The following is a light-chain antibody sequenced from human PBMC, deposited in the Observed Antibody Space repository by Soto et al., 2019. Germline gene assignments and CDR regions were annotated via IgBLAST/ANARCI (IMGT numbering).Light chain of an antibody. Sequence: QSVLTQPPSASGAPGQRVTISCSGGSSNIGSNTVSWYQQLPGTAPKLLIYDNNQRPSGVPARFSGSKSGTLASLAISGLQSEDEADYYCAAWDDSLNGHVVFGGGTKLTVL. CDR2: DNN. J-gene: IGLJ2*01. CDR3: AAWDDSLNGHVV. V-gene: IGLV1-44*01. CDR1: SSNIGSNT.